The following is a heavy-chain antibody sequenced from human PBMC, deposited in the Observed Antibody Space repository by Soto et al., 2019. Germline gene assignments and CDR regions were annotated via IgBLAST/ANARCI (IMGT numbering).Heavy chain of an antibody. V-gene: IGHV3-48*02. CDR1: GFTFSSYS. CDR2: ISSHSSTL. D-gene: IGHD6-19*01. J-gene: IGHJ5*02. CDR3: VRDGSGNLYLNWFDP. Sequence: GVLRLSCTASGFTFSSYSMNGVRQAPGKGLEWISYISSHSSTLYYADSVKGRFTISRDNAGNSLYLQMNSLRDEDTAVYYCVRDGSGNLYLNWFDPWGQGTLVTVSS.